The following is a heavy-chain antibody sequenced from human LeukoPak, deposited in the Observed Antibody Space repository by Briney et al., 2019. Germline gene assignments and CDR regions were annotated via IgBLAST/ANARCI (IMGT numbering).Heavy chain of an antibody. J-gene: IGHJ4*02. V-gene: IGHV3-7*01. CDR1: GFTFSSYW. Sequence: PGGSLRLSCAASGFTFSSYWMSWVRQAPGKGLEWVANIKQDGSEKYYVDSVKGRFTISRDNAKNSLYLQMNSLRAEDTAVYYCATLPAPYGANFDYWGQGTLVPVSS. CDR3: ATLPAPYGANFDY. CDR2: IKQDGSEK. D-gene: IGHD4/OR15-4a*01.